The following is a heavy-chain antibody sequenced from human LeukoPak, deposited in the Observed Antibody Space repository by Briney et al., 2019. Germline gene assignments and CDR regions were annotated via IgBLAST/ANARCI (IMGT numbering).Heavy chain of an antibody. V-gene: IGHV1-69*13. CDR3: ASSDGWYSYWFDP. CDR1: GGTFSSYA. D-gene: IGHD6-19*01. Sequence: SVKVSCKASGGTFSSYAISWVRQAPGQGLEWMGGIIPILGTANYAQKFQGRVTITADESTSTAYMELSSLRSEDTAVYYCASSDGWYSYWFDPWGQGTLVTVSS. J-gene: IGHJ5*02. CDR2: IIPILGTA.